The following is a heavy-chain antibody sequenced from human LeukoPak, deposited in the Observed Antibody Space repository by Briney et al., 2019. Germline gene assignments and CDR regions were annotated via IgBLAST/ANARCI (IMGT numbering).Heavy chain of an antibody. J-gene: IGHJ4*02. Sequence: GESLKISCKGSGYSFTSYWIGWVRQMPGKGLEWMGIIYPGDSDTRYSPSFQGQVTISADKSISTAYLQWSSLKASDTAMYYCAGHLGGYYDSSGYLDYWGQGTLVTVSS. CDR3: AGHLGGYYDSSGYLDY. D-gene: IGHD3-22*01. CDR2: IYPGDSDT. CDR1: GYSFTSYW. V-gene: IGHV5-51*01.